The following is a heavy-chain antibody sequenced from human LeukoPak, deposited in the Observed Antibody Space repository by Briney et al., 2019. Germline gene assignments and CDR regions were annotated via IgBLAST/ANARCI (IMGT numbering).Heavy chain of an antibody. CDR1: GGSFSGYY. Sequence: SGTLSLTCAVYGGSFSGYYWSWIRQPPGKGLEWIGEINHSGSTNYNPSLKSRVTISVDTSKNQFSLKLSSVTAADTAVYYCAKPTVVTRYWYFDLWGRGTLVTVSS. J-gene: IGHJ2*01. CDR3: AKPTVVTRYWYFDL. CDR2: INHSGST. D-gene: IGHD4-23*01. V-gene: IGHV4-34*01.